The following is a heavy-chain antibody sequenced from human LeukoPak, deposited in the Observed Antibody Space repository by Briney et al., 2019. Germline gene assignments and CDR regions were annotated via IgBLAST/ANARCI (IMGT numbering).Heavy chain of an antibody. D-gene: IGHD6-13*01. J-gene: IGHJ4*02. CDR3: AKAALAAAGTDY. Sequence: GGSLRLSCAASGFTFSSYAMHWVRQAPGKGLEYVSAISSNGGSTYYANSVKGRFTISRDNSKNTLYLQMNSLRAEDTAVYYCAKAALAAAGTDYWGQGTLVTVSS. CDR1: GFTFSSYA. V-gene: IGHV3-64*01. CDR2: ISSNGGST.